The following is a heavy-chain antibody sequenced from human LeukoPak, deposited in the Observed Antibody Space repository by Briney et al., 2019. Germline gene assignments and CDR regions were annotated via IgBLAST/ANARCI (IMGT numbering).Heavy chain of an antibody. CDR3: AKDSRVRGVSRFPFDY. J-gene: IGHJ4*02. D-gene: IGHD3-10*01. V-gene: IGHV3-30*18. CDR2: ISYDGSNK. Sequence: PGGSLRLSCAASGFTFSSYGMHWVRQAPGKGLEWVAVISYDGSNKYYADSVKGRFTISRDNSKNTLYLQMNSLRAEDTAVYYCAKDSRVRGVSRFPFDYWGQGTLVTVSS. CDR1: GFTFSSYG.